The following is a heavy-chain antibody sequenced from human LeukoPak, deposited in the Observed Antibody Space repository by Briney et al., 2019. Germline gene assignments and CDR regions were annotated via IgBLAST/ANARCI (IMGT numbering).Heavy chain of an antibody. CDR2: VYNSGST. CDR3: ARSGGTWSYNY. J-gene: IGHJ4*02. V-gene: IGHV4-59*01. Sequence: PSETLSLTRTVSGGSISSYYWSWIRQPPGKGLEWLGYVYNSGSTHYNPSLKSRITISADTSKNQFSLSLTSVTAADTAVYYCARSGGTWSYNYWGQGTLVTVSS. CDR1: GGSISSYY. D-gene: IGHD1-26*01.